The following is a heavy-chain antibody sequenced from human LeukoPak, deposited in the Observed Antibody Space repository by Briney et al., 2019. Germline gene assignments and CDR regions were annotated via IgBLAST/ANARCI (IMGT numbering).Heavy chain of an antibody. CDR3: ARCFPSGGHRWFGEPLPDY. J-gene: IGHJ4*02. D-gene: IGHD3-10*01. Sequence: SETLSLTCTVSGGSISSGGYYWSWIRQHPGKGLEWIVYIYYSGSTYYNPSLKSRVTISVDTSKNQFSPKLSSVTAADTAVYYCARCFPSGGHRWFGEPLPDYWGQGTLVTVSS. CDR2: IYYSGST. V-gene: IGHV4-31*03. CDR1: GGSISSGGYY.